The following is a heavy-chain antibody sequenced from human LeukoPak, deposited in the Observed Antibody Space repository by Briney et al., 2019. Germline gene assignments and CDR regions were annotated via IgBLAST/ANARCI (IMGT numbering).Heavy chain of an antibody. CDR2: INPNSGGT. Sequence: ASVKVSCKASGYTFTDYYMHWVRQAPGQGLEWMGWINPNSGGTNYAQKFQGRVTMTRDTSISTAYMELSRLRSDDTAVYYCARDIPGGYCGGDCYSPKLDPWGQGTLVTVSS. CDR1: GYTFTDYY. V-gene: IGHV1-2*02. CDR3: ARDIPGGYCGGDCYSPKLDP. D-gene: IGHD2-21*02. J-gene: IGHJ5*02.